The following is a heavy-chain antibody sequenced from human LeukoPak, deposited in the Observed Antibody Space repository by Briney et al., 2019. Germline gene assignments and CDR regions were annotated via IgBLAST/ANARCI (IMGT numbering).Heavy chain of an antibody. J-gene: IGHJ4*02. D-gene: IGHD6-13*01. Sequence: AGGSLRLSCAASGFTFSSYAMSWVRQAPGKGLEWVSAISGSGGSTYYADSVKGRFTISRDNSKNTLYLQMNSLRAEDTAVHYCAKLGSAAGTYVDYWGQGTLVTVSS. CDR1: GFTFSSYA. CDR3: AKLGSAAGTYVDY. V-gene: IGHV3-23*01. CDR2: ISGSGGST.